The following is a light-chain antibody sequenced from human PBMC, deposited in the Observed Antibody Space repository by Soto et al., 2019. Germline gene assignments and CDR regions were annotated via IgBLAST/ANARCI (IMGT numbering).Light chain of an antibody. CDR3: TSYTSSRNLHVV. V-gene: IGLV2-14*01. CDR2: EVS. CDR1: SSDVGGYNY. Sequence: QSVLTQPASVSGSPGQSITISCTGTSSDVGGYNYVSWYQQHPGKAPKLIIYEVSNRPSGVSNRFSGSKSGNTASLTISGLQAEDEADCYCTSYTSSRNLHVVFGGGTKLTVL. J-gene: IGLJ2*01.